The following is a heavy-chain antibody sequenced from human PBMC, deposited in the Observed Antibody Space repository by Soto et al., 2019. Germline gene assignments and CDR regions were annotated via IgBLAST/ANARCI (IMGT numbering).Heavy chain of an antibody. CDR3: ARDLAAVPRAFDY. D-gene: IGHD6-13*01. CDR1: GGSISSSSYY. Sequence: SETLSLTCTVSGGSISSSSYYWGWIRQPPGKGLEWIGSIYYSGSTYYNPSLKSRVTISVDTSKNQFSLKLSSVTAADTAVYYCARDLAAVPRAFDYWGRGTLVTVSS. CDR2: IYYSGST. V-gene: IGHV4-39*02. J-gene: IGHJ4*02.